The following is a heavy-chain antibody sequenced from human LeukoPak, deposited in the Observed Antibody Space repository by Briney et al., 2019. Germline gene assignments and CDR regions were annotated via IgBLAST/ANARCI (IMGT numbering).Heavy chain of an antibody. CDR2: INPNSGGT. Sequence: GASVKVSCKASGYTFTGYCMHWVRQAPGQGLEWMGWINPNSGGTNYAQKFQGRVTMTRDTSISTAYMELSRLRSDDTAVYYCARATWDCSSTSCYTPDYWGQGTLVTVSS. J-gene: IGHJ4*02. CDR1: GYTFTGYC. V-gene: IGHV1-2*02. D-gene: IGHD2-2*02. CDR3: ARATWDCSSTSCYTPDY.